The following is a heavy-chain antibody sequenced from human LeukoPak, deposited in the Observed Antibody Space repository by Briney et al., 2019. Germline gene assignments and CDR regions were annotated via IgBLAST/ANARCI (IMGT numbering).Heavy chain of an antibody. D-gene: IGHD6-19*01. CDR2: ISAYNGKT. J-gene: IGHJ4*02. V-gene: IGHV1-18*01. CDR1: GYTFTSYG. Sequence: ASVKVSCKASGYTFTSYGISWVRQAPGQGLEWMGWISAYNGKTNYAQKLQGRVTMTTDTSTSTAYMELRSLRSDDTAVYYCARDSSGWTHYYFDYWGQGTLVTVSS. CDR3: ARDSSGWTHYYFDY.